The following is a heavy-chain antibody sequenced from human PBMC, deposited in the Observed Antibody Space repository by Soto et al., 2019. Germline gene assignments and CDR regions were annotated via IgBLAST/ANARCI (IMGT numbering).Heavy chain of an antibody. D-gene: IGHD2-21*02. V-gene: IGHV1-69*08. Sequence: QVQLVQSGAEVKKPGSSVKVSCKASGGTFSSYTISWVRQAPGQGLEWMGRIIPILGIANYAQKFQGRVMIXAXKSTSTAYMELSSLRSEDTAVYYCARDGCGGDCYSAWGQGTLVTVSS. J-gene: IGHJ4*02. CDR1: GGTFSSYT. CDR2: IIPILGIA. CDR3: ARDGCGGDCYSA.